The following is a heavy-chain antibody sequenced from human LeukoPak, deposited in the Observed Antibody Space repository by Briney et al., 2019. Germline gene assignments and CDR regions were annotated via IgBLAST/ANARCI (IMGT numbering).Heavy chain of an antibody. CDR2: INHSGST. Sequence: KPSETLSLTCTVSGGSISSYYWSWIRQPPGKGLEWIGEINHSGSTNYNPSLKSRVTISVDTSKNQFSLKLSSVIAADTAVYYCARLRRYSSVRYYFDYWGQGTLVTVSS. V-gene: IGHV4-34*01. D-gene: IGHD6-19*01. CDR3: ARLRRYSSVRYYFDY. CDR1: GGSISSYY. J-gene: IGHJ4*02.